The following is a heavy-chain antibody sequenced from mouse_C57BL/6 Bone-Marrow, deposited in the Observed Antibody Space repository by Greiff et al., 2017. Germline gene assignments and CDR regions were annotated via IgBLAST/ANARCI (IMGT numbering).Heavy chain of an antibody. CDR3: APTDYGEGGFAY. D-gene: IGHD1-1*02. CDR2: IYPGDGDT. Sequence: QVQLQQSGPELVKPGASVKISCKASGYAFSSSWMNWVKQRPGKGLEWIGRIYPGDGDTNYNGKFKGKATLTADKSSSTAYMQLSSLTSEDSAVYFCAPTDYGEGGFAYWGQGTLVTVSA. CDR1: GYAFSSSW. J-gene: IGHJ3*01. V-gene: IGHV1-82*01.